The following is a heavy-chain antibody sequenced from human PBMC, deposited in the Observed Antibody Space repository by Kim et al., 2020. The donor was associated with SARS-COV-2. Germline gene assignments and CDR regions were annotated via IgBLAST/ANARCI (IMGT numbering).Heavy chain of an antibody. Sequence: GSESYYVDPVRGRFTISRDNAKNSQYLEMNSLRVEDTAVEYCARSVFGDNYWGQGTLVSVPS. CDR3: ARSVFGDNY. CDR2: GSES. J-gene: IGHJ4*02. V-gene: IGHV3-7*01. D-gene: IGHD3-10*02.